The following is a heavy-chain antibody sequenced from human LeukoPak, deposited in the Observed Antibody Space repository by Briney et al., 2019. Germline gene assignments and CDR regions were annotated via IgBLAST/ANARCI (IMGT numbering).Heavy chain of an antibody. V-gene: IGHV3-11*01. Sequence: GRSLRLSCAASGFTFSDYYMSWIRQAPGKGLEWVSYISSSGSTIYYADSVKGRFTISRDNAKNSLYLQMNSLRAEDTAVYYCAREVFYGSGSYSPNWFDPWGQGTLVTVSS. D-gene: IGHD3-10*01. CDR1: GFTFSDYY. J-gene: IGHJ5*02. CDR2: ISSSGSTI. CDR3: AREVFYGSGSYSPNWFDP.